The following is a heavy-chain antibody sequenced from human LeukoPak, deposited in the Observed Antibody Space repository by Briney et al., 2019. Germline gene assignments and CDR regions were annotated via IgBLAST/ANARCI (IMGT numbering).Heavy chain of an antibody. CDR2: ISYDGSNK. CDR1: GFTFSSYA. J-gene: IGHJ4*02. CDR3: ARPDVSYHGSGSFDY. V-gene: IGHV3-30*04. D-gene: IGHD3-10*01. Sequence: PGRSLRLSCAASGFTFSSYAMHWVRQAPGKGLEWVAVISYDGSNKYYADSVKGRFTISRDNSKNTLYLQMNSLSAEDTAVYYCARPDVSYHGSGSFDYWGQGTLVTVSS.